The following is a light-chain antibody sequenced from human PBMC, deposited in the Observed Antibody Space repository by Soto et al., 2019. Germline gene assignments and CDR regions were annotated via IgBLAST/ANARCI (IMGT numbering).Light chain of an antibody. CDR1: QDISSY. V-gene: IGKV1-9*01. CDR2: VAS. J-gene: IGKJ1*01. CDR3: QQLNNYPRT. Sequence: DIQMTQSTSTLSASVGDRVTITCRASQDISSYSAWYQQKPGKAPKLLIYVASTLQSGVPSRFSGSGSGTEFTLTISSLQPEDFATYYCQQLNNYPRTFGQGTKVDIK.